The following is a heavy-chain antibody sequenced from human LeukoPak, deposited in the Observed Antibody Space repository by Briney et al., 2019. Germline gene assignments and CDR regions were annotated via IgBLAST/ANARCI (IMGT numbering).Heavy chain of an antibody. J-gene: IGHJ4*02. Sequence: SETLSLTCTVSGGSMSPYHWGWIRQPPGKGLEWTGYIYYSGSTNYNPSLNSRVTISVNTSKNQFSLRLSSVTAADTAIYYCARAVSGRFDYWGQGTLVTVSS. CDR1: GGSMSPYH. V-gene: IGHV4-59*08. CDR2: IYYSGST. CDR3: ARAVSGRFDY. D-gene: IGHD6-19*01.